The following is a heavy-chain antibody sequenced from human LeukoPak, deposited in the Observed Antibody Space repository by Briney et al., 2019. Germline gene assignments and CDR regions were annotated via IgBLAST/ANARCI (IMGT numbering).Heavy chain of an antibody. V-gene: IGHV3-53*01. CDR2: IYSGGST. CDR3: ARGMGPTIEPFDY. D-gene: IGHD1-14*01. Sequence: GGSLRLSCAASGFTVSDNHMNWVRQAPGKGLEWVSVIYSGGSTYYSDSVKGRFTISRDNSKNTLYFQMNSLRADDTAVYYCARGMGPTIEPFDYWGQGTLVTVSS. CDR1: GFTVSDNH. J-gene: IGHJ4*02.